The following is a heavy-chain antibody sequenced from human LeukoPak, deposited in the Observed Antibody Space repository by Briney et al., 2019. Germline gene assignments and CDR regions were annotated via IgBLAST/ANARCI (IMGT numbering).Heavy chain of an antibody. J-gene: IGHJ4*02. CDR1: GGSISGYY. CDR2: VYYNGNT. D-gene: IGHD6-13*01. CDR3: VGDHGRVYDY. Sequence: SETLSLTCTVSGGSISGYYWSWIRQPPGKRLEWIAYVYYNGNTYYNPSLKSRVTISVDTSKNQFSLRLTSVTAADTAVYYCVGDHGRVYDYWGQGTLVTVSS. V-gene: IGHV4-59*01.